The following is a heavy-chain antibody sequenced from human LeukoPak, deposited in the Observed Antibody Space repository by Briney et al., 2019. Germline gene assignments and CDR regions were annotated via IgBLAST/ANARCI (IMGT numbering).Heavy chain of an antibody. CDR1: GFXFSSYG. J-gene: IGHJ4*02. V-gene: IGHV3-30*18. CDR2: ISYDGSNK. Sequence: PGGSLRLSSEASGFXFSSYGIHWVRQAPGKGLEWVAVISYDGSNKYYADSVKGRFTISRDNSKNTLYLQMNSLRAEDTAVYYCAKDQGIAAAVRFDYWGQGTLVTVSS. CDR3: AKDQGIAAAVRFDY. D-gene: IGHD6-13*01.